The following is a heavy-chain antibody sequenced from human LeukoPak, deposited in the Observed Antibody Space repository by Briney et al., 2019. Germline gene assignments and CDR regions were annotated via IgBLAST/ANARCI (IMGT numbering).Heavy chain of an antibody. J-gene: IGHJ4*02. V-gene: IGHV3-21*01. D-gene: IGHD1-1*01. CDR3: ARADWNDVRGD. Sequence: PGGSLRLSCAASGFTFSSYSMNGVRQAPGKGLEWVSSISSSSSYIYYADSVKGRFTISRDNAKNSLYLQMNSLRAEDTAVYYCARADWNDVRGDWGQGTLVTVSS. CDR1: GFTFSSYS. CDR2: ISSSSSYI.